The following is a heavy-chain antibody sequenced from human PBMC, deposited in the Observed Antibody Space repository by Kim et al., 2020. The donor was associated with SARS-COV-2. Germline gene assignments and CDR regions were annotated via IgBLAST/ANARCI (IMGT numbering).Heavy chain of an antibody. CDR1: GGSISSGSYY. D-gene: IGHD3-9*01. Sequence: SETLSLTCTVSGGSISSGSYYWSWIRQPAGKGLEWIGRIYTSGSTNYKPSLKSRVTLSVDTSKNQFSLKLSSVTAADTAVYYCARERHFRYFDWLLYYYYGTDVWGQGTTVTVSS. J-gene: IGHJ6*02. V-gene: IGHV4-61*02. CDR2: IYTSGST. CDR3: ARERHFRYFDWLLYYYYGTDV.